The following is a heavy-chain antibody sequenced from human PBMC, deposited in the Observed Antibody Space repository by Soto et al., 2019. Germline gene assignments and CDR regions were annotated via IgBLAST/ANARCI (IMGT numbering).Heavy chain of an antibody. Sequence: PSVKVSCKASGATLGRFTVNWVRQAPGQGLEWMGRVIPLLDITNYAQNFQGRVTITADKSTSTAYMELSGLRSDDTAVYYCADATATTYWGQGTLVTVSS. D-gene: IGHD1-26*01. CDR3: ADATATTY. CDR2: VIPLLDIT. CDR1: GATLGRFT. V-gene: IGHV1-69*02. J-gene: IGHJ4*02.